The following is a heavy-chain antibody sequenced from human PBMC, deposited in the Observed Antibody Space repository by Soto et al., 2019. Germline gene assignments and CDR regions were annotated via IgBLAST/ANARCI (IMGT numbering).Heavy chain of an antibody. Sequence: QPSGSLRLSCASSGYPVSDYAMGWVRKAQGKGLEWVSAISGAGGSTYYTDSVKGRFTISRDNSKNTLYLQMNSLRAEDTAVYYCAKDLVFSTSTSCYRSVYYFDYWGQRTLVTVSS. CDR3: AKDLVFSTSTSCYRSVYYFDY. V-gene: IGHV3-23*01. J-gene: IGHJ4*03. CDR2: ISGAGGST. CDR1: GYPVSDYA. D-gene: IGHD2-2*02.